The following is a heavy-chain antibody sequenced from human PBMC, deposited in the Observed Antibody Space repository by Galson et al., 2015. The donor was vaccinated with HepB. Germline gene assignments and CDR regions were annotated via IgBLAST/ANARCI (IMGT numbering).Heavy chain of an antibody. Sequence: QSGAEVKKPGASVKVSCKASGYTFTSYGISWVRQAPGQGLEWMGWSSAYNGNTNYAQKVQGRVTMTTDTSTSTAYMELRSLRSDDTAVYYCARDGGPYYNWNDVRYFDQWGQGTLVTVSP. J-gene: IGHJ4*02. CDR2: SSAYNGNT. D-gene: IGHD1-1*01. CDR3: ARDGGPYYNWNDVRYFDQ. CDR1: GYTFTSYG. V-gene: IGHV1-18*01.